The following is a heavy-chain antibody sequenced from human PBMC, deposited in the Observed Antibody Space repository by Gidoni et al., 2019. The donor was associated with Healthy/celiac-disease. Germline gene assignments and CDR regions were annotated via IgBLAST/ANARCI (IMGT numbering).Heavy chain of an antibody. J-gene: IGHJ4*02. D-gene: IGHD3-22*01. V-gene: IGHV1-69*01. CDR1: GGTFSSYA. CDR2: IIPIFGTA. Sequence: QVQLVQSGAEVKKPGSSVKVSCKASGGTFSSYAISWVRQAPGQGLEWMGGIIPIFGTANDAQKFQGRVTITADESTSTAYMELSSLRSEDTAVYYCAPYYYDSSGYYLSGRPLVYWGQGTLVTVSS. CDR3: APYYYDSSGYYLSGRPLVY.